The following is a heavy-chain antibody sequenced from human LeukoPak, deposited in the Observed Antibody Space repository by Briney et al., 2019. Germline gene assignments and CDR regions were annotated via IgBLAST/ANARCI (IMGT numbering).Heavy chain of an antibody. D-gene: IGHD6-13*01. V-gene: IGHV6-1*01. CDR2: TYYKSKLFN. J-gene: IGHJ4*02. Sequence: SQTLSLTCALSGDSFSSNSAAWNWVRQSPSRGLEWLGRTYYKSKLFNDYAVSVKSRITINPDTSQNQFSLQVNSVTPEDTAVYYCARAKSGIAAAGLDYWGQGTLVTVSS. CDR3: ARAKSGIAAAGLDY. CDR1: GDSFSSNSAA.